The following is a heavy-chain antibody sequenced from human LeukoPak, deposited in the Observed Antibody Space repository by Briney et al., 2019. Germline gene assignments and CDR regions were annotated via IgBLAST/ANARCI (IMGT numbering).Heavy chain of an antibody. CDR1: GFTFSSYW. CDR2: IKQDGSEK. CDR3: ARDPRAGHFDY. D-gene: IGHD6-19*01. Sequence: GGSLRLSCAASGFTFSSYWMSWVRQAPGEGLEWVANIKQDGSEKYYVDSVKGRFTISRDNTKNSLYLQMNSLRAEDTAVYYCARDPRAGHFDYWGQGTLVTVSS. V-gene: IGHV3-7*01. J-gene: IGHJ4*02.